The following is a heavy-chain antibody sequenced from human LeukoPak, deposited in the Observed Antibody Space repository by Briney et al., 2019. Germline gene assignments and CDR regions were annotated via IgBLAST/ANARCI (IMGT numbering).Heavy chain of an antibody. J-gene: IGHJ4*02. CDR2: IVVGSGNT. CDR3: AAGEPSQDYYDSSGYSLFDY. D-gene: IGHD3-22*01. CDR1: GFTFTSSA. V-gene: IGHV1-58*01. Sequence: SVKVSCKASGFTFTSSAVQWVRQARGQRLEWIGWIVVGSGNTNYAQKFQERVTITRDMSTSTAYMELSSLRSEDTAVYYCAAGEPSQDYYDSSGYSLFDYWGQGTLVTVSS.